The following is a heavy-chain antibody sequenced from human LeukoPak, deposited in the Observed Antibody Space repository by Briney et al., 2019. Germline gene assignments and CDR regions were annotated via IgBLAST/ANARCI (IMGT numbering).Heavy chain of an antibody. CDR2: IYYSGST. CDR3: ARDFGRGTWFDY. J-gene: IGHJ4*02. Sequence: PSETLSLTCTVSGGSISSSSSYWGWIRQPPGKGLEWIGSIYYSGSTYYNPSLKSRVTISVDTSKNQFSLKLSSVTAADTAVYYCARDFGRGTWFDYWGQGTLVTVSS. V-gene: IGHV4-39*07. CDR1: GGSISSSSSY. D-gene: IGHD1-1*01.